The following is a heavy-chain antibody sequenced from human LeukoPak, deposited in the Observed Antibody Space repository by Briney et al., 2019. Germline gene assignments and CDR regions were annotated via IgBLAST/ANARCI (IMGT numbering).Heavy chain of an antibody. CDR1: GGSFSGYD. Sequence: SETLSLTCAVYGGSFSGYDWTWIRQPPGKGLQWIGEINHSGSTNYNPSLKSRVTISVDTSKNQFSLKLSSVTAADTAVYDCARVFRYSSSFQHWGQGTLVTVSS. J-gene: IGHJ1*01. CDR3: ARVFRYSSSFQH. CDR2: INHSGST. V-gene: IGHV4-34*01. D-gene: IGHD6-13*01.